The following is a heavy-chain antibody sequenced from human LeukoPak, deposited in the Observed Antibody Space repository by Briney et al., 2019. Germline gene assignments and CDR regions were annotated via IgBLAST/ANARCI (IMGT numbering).Heavy chain of an antibody. D-gene: IGHD2-2*01. CDR3: ARHAPNCSSTSCYFGGFDY. J-gene: IGHJ4*02. V-gene: IGHV4-4*09. CDR2: IYTSGST. Sequence: PSEILSLTCTVSGGSISSYYWSWIRQPPGKGLEWIGYIYTSGSTNYNPSLKSRVTISVDTSKNQFSLKLGSVTAADTAVYYCARHAPNCSSTSCYFGGFDYWGQGTLVTVSS. CDR1: GGSISSYY.